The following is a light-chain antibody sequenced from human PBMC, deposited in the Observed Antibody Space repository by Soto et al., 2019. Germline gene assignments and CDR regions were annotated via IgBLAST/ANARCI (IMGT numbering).Light chain of an antibody. CDR3: CAYAGSSSFV. Sequence: QSALTQPRSASGSPGQSVTISCTGTSSDVGGYNYVSWYQQHPGKAPKLMIYDVSKRPSGVPDRFSGSKSGNTASLTISGLQAEDEADYYCCAYAGSSSFVFGAGTKLTVL. J-gene: IGLJ1*01. CDR2: DVS. V-gene: IGLV2-11*01. CDR1: SSDVGGYNY.